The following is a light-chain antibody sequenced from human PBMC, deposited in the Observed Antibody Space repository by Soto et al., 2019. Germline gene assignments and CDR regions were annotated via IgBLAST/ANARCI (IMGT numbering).Light chain of an antibody. CDR3: QQYGTSPYT. V-gene: IGKV3-20*01. CDR1: QSVSSTY. Sequence: EMVLTQSPGTRSLSPGERATLSCRASQSVSSTYLAWYQQKPGQAPRLLIYGASSRATGIPDRFSGSGSGTDFTLTINRLEPEDFAVYYCQQYGTSPYTFGQGTKLQIK. J-gene: IGKJ2*01. CDR2: GAS.